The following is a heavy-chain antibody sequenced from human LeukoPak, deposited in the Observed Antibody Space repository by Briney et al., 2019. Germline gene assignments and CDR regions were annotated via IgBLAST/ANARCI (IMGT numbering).Heavy chain of an antibody. Sequence: PGGSLRLSCAVSGITLSNYGMSWVRQAPGKGLEWVAGISYSGGRTNYADSVKGRFTISRDNPKNTLYLQMNSLRAEDTAVYFCAKRGVVIRVILVGFHKEAYYFDSWGQGALVTVSS. CDR1: GITLSNYG. CDR2: ISYSGGRT. CDR3: AKRGVVIRVILVGFHKEAYYFDS. J-gene: IGHJ4*02. V-gene: IGHV3-23*01. D-gene: IGHD3-22*01.